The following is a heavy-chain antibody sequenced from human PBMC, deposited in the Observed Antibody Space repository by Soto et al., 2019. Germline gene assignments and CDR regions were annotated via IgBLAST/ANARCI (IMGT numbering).Heavy chain of an antibody. CDR2: INAGNGNT. Sequence: QVQLVQSGAEEKKPGASVKVSCKASGYTFTGYAMHWVRQAPGQRLEWMGWINAGNGNTKYSQKFQDRVTITRDTSASTAYMELSSLRSEDTAVYYCAGAVAVAADFDYWGQGTLVTVSS. V-gene: IGHV1-3*05. D-gene: IGHD6-19*01. J-gene: IGHJ4*02. CDR1: GYTFTGYA. CDR3: AGAVAVAADFDY.